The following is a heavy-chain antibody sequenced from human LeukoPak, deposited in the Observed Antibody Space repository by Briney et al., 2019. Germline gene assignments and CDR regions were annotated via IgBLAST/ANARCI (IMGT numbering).Heavy chain of an antibody. D-gene: IGHD3-10*01. CDR2: ISYDGSNK. Sequence: GGSLRLSCAASGFTFSSYGMHWVRQAPGKGPEWVAVISYDGSNKYYADSVKGRFTISRDNSKNALYLQMNSLRAEDTAVYYCAKGSFRITMVRGVKNYFDYWGQGTLVTVSS. CDR1: GFTFSSYG. J-gene: IGHJ4*02. CDR3: AKGSFRITMVRGVKNYFDY. V-gene: IGHV3-30*18.